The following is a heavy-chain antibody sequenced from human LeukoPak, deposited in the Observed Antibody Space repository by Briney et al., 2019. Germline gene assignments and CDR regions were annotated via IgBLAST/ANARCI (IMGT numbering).Heavy chain of an antibody. J-gene: IGHJ4*02. CDR2: ISYDGSNK. CDR3: AKGSYSSSWCLDY. CDR1: GFTFSSYA. D-gene: IGHD6-13*01. Sequence: GGSLRLSCAASGFTFSSYAMHWVRQAPGEGLEWVAVISYDGSNKYYADSVRGRFTISRDNSKNTLYLQMNSLRAEDTAVYYCAKGSYSSSWCLDYWGQGTLVTVSS. V-gene: IGHV3-30*04.